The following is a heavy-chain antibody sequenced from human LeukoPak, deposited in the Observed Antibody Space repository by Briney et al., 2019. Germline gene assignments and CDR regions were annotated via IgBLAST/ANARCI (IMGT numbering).Heavy chain of an antibody. Sequence: PGGSLRLSCAASGFTVSSNYMSWVRQAPGKGLEWVLVIYSGGSTYYADSVKGRFTISRDNSKNTLYLQMNSLRAEDTAVYYCARAPVRGYYYPYYYYYGMDVWGQGTTVTVSS. CDR2: IYSGGST. CDR1: GFTVSSNY. CDR3: ARAPVRGYYYPYYYYYGMDV. V-gene: IGHV3-53*01. J-gene: IGHJ6*02. D-gene: IGHD3-22*01.